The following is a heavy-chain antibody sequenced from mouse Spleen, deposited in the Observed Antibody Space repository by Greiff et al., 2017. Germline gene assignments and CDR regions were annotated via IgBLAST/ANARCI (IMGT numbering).Heavy chain of an antibody. J-gene: IGHJ1*03. CDR2: IRNKANGYTT. V-gene: IGHV7-3*01. Sequence: DVHLVESGGGLVQPGGSLSLSCAASGFTFTDYYMSWVRQPPGKALEWLGFIRNKANGYTTEYSASVKGRFTISRDNSQSILYLQMNALRAEDSATYYCASQLGRDWYFDVWGTGTTVTVSS. D-gene: IGHD4-1*02. CDR3: ASQLGRDWYFDV. CDR1: GFTFTDYY.